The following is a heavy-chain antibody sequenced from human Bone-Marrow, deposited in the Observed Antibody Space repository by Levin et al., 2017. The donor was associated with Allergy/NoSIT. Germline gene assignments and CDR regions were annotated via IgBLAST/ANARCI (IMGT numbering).Heavy chain of an antibody. D-gene: IGHD6-19*01. CDR1: GFTFYNYA. Sequence: LSLTCAASGFTFYNYAMHWVRQAPGKGLEWITFISYDGSDKYYTQSVKGRFTVSRDNSKNTVHLQMNSLRPEDTAVYYCAKDVGTGWSPFDYWGQGTLVIVSS. V-gene: IGHV3-30-3*01. CDR3: AKDVGTGWSPFDY. CDR2: ISYDGSDK. J-gene: IGHJ4*02.